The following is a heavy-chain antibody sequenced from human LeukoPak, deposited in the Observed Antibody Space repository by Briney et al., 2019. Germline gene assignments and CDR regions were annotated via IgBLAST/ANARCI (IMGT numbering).Heavy chain of an antibody. CDR3: ARRRSYYDSSGYTFDI. Sequence: SVKVSCKASGGTSSSYALSWVRQAPGQGLEWMGGIIPIFGTKNYAQTFQGRVTITADESTSTAYMELSSLRSEDTAVYYCARRRSYYDSSGYTFDIWGQGTMVTVSS. D-gene: IGHD3-22*01. CDR2: IIPIFGTK. V-gene: IGHV1-69*13. J-gene: IGHJ3*02. CDR1: GGTSSSYA.